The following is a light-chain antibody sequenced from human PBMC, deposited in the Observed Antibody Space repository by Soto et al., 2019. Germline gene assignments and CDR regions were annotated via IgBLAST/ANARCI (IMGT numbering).Light chain of an antibody. Sequence: QSVGTQPASVSLSPGQSITISCTGTSSDIGGYYYVSLYQHHPGKAPKLLIYQVTNRPSGVSNRFSGSKSGNTASLTISGLQADDEADYYCTSYSSSDIFYVFGTGTKVTVL. J-gene: IGLJ1*01. V-gene: IGLV2-14*01. CDR2: QVT. CDR3: TSYSSSDIFYV. CDR1: SSDIGGYYY.